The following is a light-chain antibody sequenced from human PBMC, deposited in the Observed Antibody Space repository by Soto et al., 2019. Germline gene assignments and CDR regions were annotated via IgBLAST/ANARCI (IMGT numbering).Light chain of an antibody. CDR1: QGISSW. CDR2: AAS. Sequence: DTQMTQSPSSVSASVGDRVTITCRASQGISSWLGWYQQKPGQAPKLLIFAASSLQSGVPPRFSGSESGTEFTLTISSLQPEDVATYYCQQASSFPLTFGGGTKVDIK. CDR3: QQASSFPLT. J-gene: IGKJ4*01. V-gene: IGKV1-12*01.